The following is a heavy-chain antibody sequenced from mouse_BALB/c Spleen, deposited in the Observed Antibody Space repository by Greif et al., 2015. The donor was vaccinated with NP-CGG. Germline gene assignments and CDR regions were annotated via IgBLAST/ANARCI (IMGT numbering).Heavy chain of an antibody. CDR1: GYTFTSYY. J-gene: IGHJ2*01. D-gene: IGHD2-1*01. Sequence: VKLQESGPELVKPGASVRISCKASGYTFTSYYIHWVKQRPGQGLEWIGWIYPGNVNTKYNEKFKGKATLTADKSSSTAYMQLSSLTSEDSAVYFCARSGYYGNYDYWGQGTTLTVSS. V-gene: IGHV1S56*01. CDR3: ARSGYYGNYDY. CDR2: IYPGNVNT.